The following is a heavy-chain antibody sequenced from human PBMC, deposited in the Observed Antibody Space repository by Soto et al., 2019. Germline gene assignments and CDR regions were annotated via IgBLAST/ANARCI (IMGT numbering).Heavy chain of an antibody. D-gene: IGHD6-13*01. V-gene: IGHV3-30*18. CDR1: GFTFSSYG. CDR3: AKDLGSSSRGYNWFDP. J-gene: IGHJ5*02. Sequence: QVQLVESGGGVVQPGRSLRLSCAASGFTFSSYGMHWVRQAPGKGLEWVAVISYDGSNKYYADSVKGRFTISRDNSKNTLYLQMNSLRAEDTAVYYCAKDLGSSSRGYNWFDPWGQGTLVTVSS. CDR2: ISYDGSNK.